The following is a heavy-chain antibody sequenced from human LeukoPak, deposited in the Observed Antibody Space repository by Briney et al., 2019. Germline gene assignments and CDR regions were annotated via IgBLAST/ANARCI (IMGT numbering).Heavy chain of an antibody. V-gene: IGHV3-53*01. CDR1: GFTVDSNY. J-gene: IGHJ4*02. CDR3: ARGDDSGYYDYFDY. Sequence: GGSLRLSCAAPGFTVDSNYLSWVRQAPGKGLEWVSTIYTGGDTYYAASVKGRFTISRDFSKNTVFLHMNSLRAEDTAMYYCARGDDSGYYDYFDYWGQGALVTVSS. CDR2: IYTGGDT. D-gene: IGHD5-12*01.